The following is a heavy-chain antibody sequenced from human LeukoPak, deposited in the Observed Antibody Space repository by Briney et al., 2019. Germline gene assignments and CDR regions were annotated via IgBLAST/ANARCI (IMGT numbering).Heavy chain of an antibody. D-gene: IGHD6-13*01. J-gene: IGHJ3*01. CDR3: ARLYSSGWYSAFXX. V-gene: IGHV3-21*01. CDR2: ISSSSSYI. Sequence: GGSLRLSCAAFGFTFSSYSMNWVRQAPGKGLEWVSSISSSSSYIYYADSVKGRFTISRDNAKNSLYLQMNSLRAEDTAVYYCARLYSSGWYSAFXXWGQGTMVT. CDR1: GFTFSSYS.